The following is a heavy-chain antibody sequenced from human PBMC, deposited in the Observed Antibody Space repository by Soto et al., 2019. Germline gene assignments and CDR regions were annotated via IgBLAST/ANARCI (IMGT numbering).Heavy chain of an antibody. D-gene: IGHD3-10*01. CDR3: AKPSGFGTLYYMDV. CDR1: GFTFSSYA. J-gene: IGHJ6*03. Sequence: PGGSLRLSCAASGFTFSSYAMSWVRQAPGKGLEWVSAISGSGGSTYYADSVKGRFTISRDNSKNTLYLQMNSLRAEDTAVYYCAKPSGFGTLYYMDVWGKGTTVTVSS. V-gene: IGHV3-23*01. CDR2: ISGSGGST.